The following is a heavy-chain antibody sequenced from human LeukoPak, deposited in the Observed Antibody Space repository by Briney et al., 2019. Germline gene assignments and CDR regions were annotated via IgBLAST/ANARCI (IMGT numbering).Heavy chain of an antibody. CDR1: GGTFSSYA. CDR2: IILIFGTA. Sequence: GASVKVSCKASGGTFSSYAISWVRQAPGQGLEWMGRIILIFGTANYAQKFQGRVTITTDESTSTAYMELSSLRSEDTAVYYCASRGYSYGIFDYWGQGTLLTVSS. J-gene: IGHJ4*02. CDR3: ASRGYSYGIFDY. D-gene: IGHD5-18*01. V-gene: IGHV1-69*05.